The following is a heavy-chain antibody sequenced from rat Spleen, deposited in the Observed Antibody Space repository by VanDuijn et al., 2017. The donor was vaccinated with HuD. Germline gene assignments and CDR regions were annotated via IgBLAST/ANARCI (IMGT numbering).Heavy chain of an antibody. V-gene: IGHV5-17*01. CDR2: INYDGSSI. CDR3: AKIGGGGSYFDY. CDR1: GFTFSDYA. Sequence: EVQLVESGGGLVQPGRSLKLSCAVSGFTFSDYAMAWVRQAPKKGLEWVASINYDGSSIYYRDSVKGRFNISRDNAKSSLYLQMDSLRSEDTATYYCAKIGGGGSYFDYWGQGVMVTVSS. J-gene: IGHJ2*01. D-gene: IGHD1-11*01.